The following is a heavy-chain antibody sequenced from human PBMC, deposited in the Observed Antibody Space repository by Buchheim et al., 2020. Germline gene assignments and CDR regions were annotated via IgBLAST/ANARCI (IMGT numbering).Heavy chain of an antibody. V-gene: IGHV1-46*01. CDR1: GFSFTSYY. D-gene: IGHD1-14*01. J-gene: IGHJ4*02. Sequence: QVQLVQSGAEVKTPGASMQISCKTSGFSFTSYYLHWVRRAPGQGLEWMGVINPSGGSASYAQKFKGRLTMTTDTSTTKLYMELSTLRYEDTAVYYCARGTQKVLVSPFDHWGQGTL. CDR2: INPSGGSA. CDR3: ARGTQKVLVSPFDH.